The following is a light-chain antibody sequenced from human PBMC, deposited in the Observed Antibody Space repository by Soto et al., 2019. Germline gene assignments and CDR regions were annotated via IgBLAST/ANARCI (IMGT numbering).Light chain of an antibody. CDR3: SSFTSSNTYV. J-gene: IGLJ1*01. V-gene: IGLV2-18*02. CDR1: SSDIGAYNR. CDR2: DVN. Sequence: QSALTQPPSVSGSPGQSVAISCTGTSSDIGAYNRVSWYQQPPGTAPKLMIYDVNNRPSGVPDRFSGSKSGNTASLTISGLQADDEADYYCSSFTSSNTYVFGTGTKFTVL.